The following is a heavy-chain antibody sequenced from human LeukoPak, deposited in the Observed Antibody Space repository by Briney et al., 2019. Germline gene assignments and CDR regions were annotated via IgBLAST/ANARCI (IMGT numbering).Heavy chain of an antibody. V-gene: IGHV3-21*01. Sequence: GGSLRLSCAASGFTFDDYTMSWVRQAPGKGLEWVSSISSSSSYIYYADSVKGRFTISRDNAKNSLYLQMNSLRAEDTAVYYCARDSGYDLLYFDYWGQGTLVTVSS. CDR2: ISSSSSYI. J-gene: IGHJ4*02. D-gene: IGHD5-12*01. CDR1: GFTFDDYT. CDR3: ARDSGYDLLYFDY.